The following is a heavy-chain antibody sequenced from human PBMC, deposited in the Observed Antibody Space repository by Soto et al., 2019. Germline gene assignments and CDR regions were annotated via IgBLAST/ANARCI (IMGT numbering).Heavy chain of an antibody. V-gene: IGHV3-30-3*01. Sequence: SLRLSCSASGFTFSSYAMHWVRHSPGKGLEWVAVISYDGSNKYYADSVKGRFTISRDNSKNTLYLQMNSLRAEDTAVYYCARDQVYYDSSGYPYYYGMDVWGQGTTVTVSS. CDR1: GFTFSSYA. CDR3: ARDQVYYDSSGYPYYYGMDV. J-gene: IGHJ6*02. CDR2: ISYDGSNK. D-gene: IGHD3-22*01.